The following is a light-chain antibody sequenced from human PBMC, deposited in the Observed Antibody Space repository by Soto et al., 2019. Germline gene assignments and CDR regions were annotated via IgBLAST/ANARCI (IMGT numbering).Light chain of an antibody. CDR3: CSYAGNKTVV. CDR1: RSNVESYNF. Sequence: QAVVTQPASVSGSPGQSVTISCTGTRSNVESYNFVSWYQQYPGKAPKYLIYEVNQRPSWISDRFSGSKSGKTSSLTISGLQADDEAYYYCCSYAGNKTVVFGGGTKLTVL. J-gene: IGLJ2*01. CDR2: EVN. V-gene: IGLV2-23*02.